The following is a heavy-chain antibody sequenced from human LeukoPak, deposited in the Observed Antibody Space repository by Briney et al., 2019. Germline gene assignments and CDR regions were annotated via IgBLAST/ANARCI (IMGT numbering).Heavy chain of an antibody. V-gene: IGHV4-4*02. CDR3: ASTVVVAATRSFDP. Sequence: SETLSLTCAVSGGSISSSNWWRGVRQPPGKGLEWIGEIYHSGNTNYNPSLKSRVTISVDKSKNQFSLKLSSVTAADTAVYYCASTVVVAATRSFDPWGQGTLVTVSS. CDR1: GGSISSSNW. D-gene: IGHD2-15*01. CDR2: IYHSGNT. J-gene: IGHJ5*02.